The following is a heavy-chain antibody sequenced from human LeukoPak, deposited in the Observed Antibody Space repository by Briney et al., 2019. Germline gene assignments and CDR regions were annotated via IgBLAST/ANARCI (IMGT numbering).Heavy chain of an antibody. CDR2: MYYSGRT. V-gene: IGHV4-59*01. CDR1: GGSISSYY. Sequence: SETLSLTCTVSGGSISSYYWSWIRQPPGKGLECVGYMYYSGRTNYNPSLKSRVTIPVDTSKNQFSLKLSSVTAADTAVYYCARTFSESYYYYGMDVWGQGTTVTVSS. CDR3: ARTFSESYYYYGMDV. D-gene: IGHD1-26*01. J-gene: IGHJ6*02.